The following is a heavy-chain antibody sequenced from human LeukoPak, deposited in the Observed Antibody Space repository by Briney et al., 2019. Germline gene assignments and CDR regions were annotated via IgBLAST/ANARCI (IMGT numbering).Heavy chain of an antibody. D-gene: IGHD2-8*01. CDR2: IYTSGST. CDR1: GGSISSYY. V-gene: IGHV4-4*07. CDR3: ARDALYCTNGVCSYYGMDV. J-gene: IGHJ6*02. Sequence: SETLSLTCTVSGGSISSYYWSWIRQPAGKGLEWIGRIYTSGSTNYNPSLKSRVTMSVDTSKNQFSLKLSSVTAADTAVYYCARDALYCTNGVCSYYGMDVWGQGTTVTVSS.